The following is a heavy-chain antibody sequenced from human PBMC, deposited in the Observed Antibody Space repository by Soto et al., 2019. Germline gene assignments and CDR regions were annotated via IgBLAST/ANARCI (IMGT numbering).Heavy chain of an antibody. V-gene: IGHV3-30*18. CDR1: GFTFSSYG. CDR2: ISYDGSDK. CDR3: AKHLFYDILTGPDRTPWFDT. J-gene: IGHJ5*02. Sequence: QVQFVESGGGVVQPGRSLRLSCAASGFTFSSYGMHWVRQAPGKVLEWVAVISYDGSDKYSADSVKGRCTISRDISKNTLYLQMNRLRSEDTAAYYWAKHLFYDILTGPDRTPWFDTCGQGTLVAVAS. D-gene: IGHD3-9*01.